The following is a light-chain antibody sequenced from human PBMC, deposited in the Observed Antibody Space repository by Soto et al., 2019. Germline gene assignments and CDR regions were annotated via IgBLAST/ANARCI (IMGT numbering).Light chain of an antibody. Sequence: DIQMTRSPSCLSASVGYGFTITCRASQDLDRWLAWYQQKPGEATKVLIFAESSLQIGLPSRFSGGGSGKDFSITISSLQPEDFATYYCNQSRSFPLTFGGGTKVDIK. CDR3: NQSRSFPLT. CDR1: QDLDRW. J-gene: IGKJ4*01. V-gene: IGKV1-12*01. CDR2: AES.